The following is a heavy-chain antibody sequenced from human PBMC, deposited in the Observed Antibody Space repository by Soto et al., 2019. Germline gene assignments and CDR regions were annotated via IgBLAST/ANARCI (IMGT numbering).Heavy chain of an antibody. CDR1: GYTFTSYD. Sequence: GXSVKVSFKASGYTFTSYDINWVRQATGQGLEWMGWMNPNSGNTGYAQKFQGRVTMTRNTSISTAYMELSSLRSEDTAVYYCARGLLLWFGEKSYAFDIWGQGTMVTVSS. V-gene: IGHV1-8*01. CDR3: ARGLLLWFGEKSYAFDI. J-gene: IGHJ3*02. CDR2: MNPNSGNT. D-gene: IGHD3-10*01.